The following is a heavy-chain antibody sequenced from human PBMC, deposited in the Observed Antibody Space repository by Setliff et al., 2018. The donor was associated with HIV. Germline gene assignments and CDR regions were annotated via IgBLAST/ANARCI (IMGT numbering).Heavy chain of an antibody. D-gene: IGHD5-18*01. Sequence: SETLSLTCAVYGGSLTGYFWTWICQSPGKGLEWVGQVNRDGGAHYNPSLRSRVTISVDTSKKEFSLNLSSLTAADTAVFYCARGRYSYGPGWFDSWAQGAVVTVSS. CDR2: VNRDGGA. J-gene: IGHJ5*01. CDR3: ARGRYSYGPGWFDS. CDR1: GGSLTGYF. V-gene: IGHV4-34*01.